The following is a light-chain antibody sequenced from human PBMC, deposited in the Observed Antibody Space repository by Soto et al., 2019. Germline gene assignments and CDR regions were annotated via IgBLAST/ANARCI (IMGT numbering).Light chain of an antibody. CDR3: HQYGISPPRT. V-gene: IGKV3-20*01. CDR1: QSVSTSS. CDR2: GAS. J-gene: IGKJ1*01. Sequence: EIVLTQSPCTLSLSPGARATLSCRASQSVSTSSLAWYQQKGGQAPRLLIHGASSRATGIPDRFSGSGSGTDFTLTIGRLEPEDFAVYYCHQYGISPPRTFGQGTKVDIK.